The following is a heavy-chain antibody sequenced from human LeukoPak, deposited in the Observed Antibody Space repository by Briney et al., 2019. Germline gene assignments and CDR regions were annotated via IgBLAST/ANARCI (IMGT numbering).Heavy chain of an antibody. CDR1: GYSFTSYW. V-gene: IGHV5-51*01. CDR3: ARQLRGYSDYTEDTGGVNFDY. Sequence: GESLKISCKGSGYSFTSYWIGWVRQMPGKGLEWMGIIYPGDSDTRYSPSFQGQVTISADKSISTAYLQWSSLKASDTAMYYSARQLRGYSDYTEDTGGVNFDYWGQGTLVTVSS. D-gene: IGHD5-12*01. J-gene: IGHJ4*02. CDR2: IYPGDSDT.